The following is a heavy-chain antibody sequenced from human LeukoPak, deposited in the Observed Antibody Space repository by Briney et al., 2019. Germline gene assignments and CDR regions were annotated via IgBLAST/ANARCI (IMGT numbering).Heavy chain of an antibody. J-gene: IGHJ4*02. CDR3: ARAPRPEMATVKGD. D-gene: IGHD5-24*01. V-gene: IGHV3-30-3*01. Sequence: GGSLRLSCAASGFTFRNYVIHWVRQAPGKGLEWVAVTSSDLNVKLYADSVKGRFTISRDNANNMLYLQMNSLRVEDTAVYYCARAPRPEMATVKGDWGQGTLVTVSS. CDR1: GFTFRNYV. CDR2: TSSDLNVK.